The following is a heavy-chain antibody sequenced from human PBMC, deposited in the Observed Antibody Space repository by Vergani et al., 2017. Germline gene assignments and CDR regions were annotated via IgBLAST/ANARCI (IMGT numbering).Heavy chain of an antibody. J-gene: IGHJ1*01. Sequence: QVHLVESGGGVVQPGRSLRLSCVVSGFTSSYYCMHWVRQAPGKGLEWVAVISYDGTQKYYADSVKGRFTISRDNSKNTLYLQMNSLRTEDTAVYYCATESCGTPGCQIGYFSEWGQGTLVTVSS. CDR3: ATESCGTPGCQIGYFSE. CDR1: GFTSSYYC. D-gene: IGHD1-1*01. V-gene: IGHV3-30*03. CDR2: ISYDGTQK.